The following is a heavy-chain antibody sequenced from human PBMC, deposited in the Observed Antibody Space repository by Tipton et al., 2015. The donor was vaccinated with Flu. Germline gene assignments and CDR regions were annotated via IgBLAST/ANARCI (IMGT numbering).Heavy chain of an antibody. CDR1: GGSMSGYS. CDR2: LYYSGNT. D-gene: IGHD3-10*02. V-gene: IGHV4-59*05. J-gene: IGHJ4*02. CDR3: ARLSYYDVDLKNFYFDH. Sequence: TLSLTCTVSGGSMSGYSWSWIRQPPGKGLEWIGGLYYSGNTYYNPSLKSRVATSVDTSTNQFSLKLTSVTAADTAVYYCARLSYYDVDLKNFYFDHWGQGALVTVSS.